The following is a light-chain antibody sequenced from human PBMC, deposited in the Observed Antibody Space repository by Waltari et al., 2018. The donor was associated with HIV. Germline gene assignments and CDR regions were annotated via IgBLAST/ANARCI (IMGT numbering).Light chain of an antibody. CDR3: SSYAGSNNVV. CDR1: SSDVGGYKS. Sequence: QSALTQPPSASGSPGQSVTISCTGTSSDVGGYKSVSWYQQHPGKAPQVMIYEFSKRPSGVPDRFSGSKSGNTASLTVSGLQAEDEADYYCSSYAGSNNVVFGGGTKLTVL. CDR2: EFS. J-gene: IGLJ2*01. V-gene: IGLV2-8*01.